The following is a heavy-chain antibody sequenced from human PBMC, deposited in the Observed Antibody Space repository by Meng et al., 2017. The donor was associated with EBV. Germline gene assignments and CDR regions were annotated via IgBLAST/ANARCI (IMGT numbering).Heavy chain of an antibody. CDR3: ADYSS. CDR1: GGSIRSSSSY. Sequence: LKLQEPGPGLVKPSETLALTCTVSGGSIRSSSSYWGWIRQPPGKGLEWIGSIYYSGSTYYNPSLKSRVTISVDTSKNQFSLKLSSVTAADTAVYYCADYSSWGQGTLVTVSS. J-gene: IGHJ4*02. V-gene: IGHV4-39*07. D-gene: IGHD4-11*01. CDR2: IYYSGST.